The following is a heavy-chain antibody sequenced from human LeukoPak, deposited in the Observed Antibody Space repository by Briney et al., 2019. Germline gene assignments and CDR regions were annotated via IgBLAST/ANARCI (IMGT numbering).Heavy chain of an antibody. J-gene: IGHJ6*04. Sequence: PGGSLRLSCAASGFTLSSYSMNWVRQAPGKGLEWVSSVSSSSSYIYYADSVKGRFTISRDNAKNSLYLQMNSLRAEDTAVYYCAREGSPYYGMDVWGKGTTVTVSS. D-gene: IGHD3-10*01. CDR1: GFTLSSYS. CDR3: AREGSPYYGMDV. V-gene: IGHV3-21*01. CDR2: VSSSSSYI.